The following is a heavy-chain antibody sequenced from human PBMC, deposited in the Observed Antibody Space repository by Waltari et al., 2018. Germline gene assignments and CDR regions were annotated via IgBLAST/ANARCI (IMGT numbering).Heavy chain of an antibody. CDR3: AHSIRGLGCSHSPCYYFDY. CDR2: IYWDGDR. Sequence: QITLKESGPTVVEPKQTLTLTCTSPGFSVHTDGVGVRWLRQPPGQAPEGLAIIYWDGDRRYIPSLKDRLTITKDTSKNQVVLTLTNMDPVDTATYYCAHSIRGLGCSHSPCYYFDYWGQGILVAVSS. J-gene: IGHJ4*02. V-gene: IGHV2-5*02. D-gene: IGHD2-15*01. CDR1: GFSVHTDGVG.